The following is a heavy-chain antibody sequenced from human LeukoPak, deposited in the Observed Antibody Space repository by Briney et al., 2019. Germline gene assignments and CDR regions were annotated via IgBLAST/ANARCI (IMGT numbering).Heavy chain of an antibody. J-gene: IGHJ4*02. CDR1: ALSFSRVA. CDR2: ISGNGHQT. D-gene: IGHD3-22*01. CDR3: AKDANYYDSSGFFIPFDY. V-gene: IGHV3-23*01. Sequence: GRSLRPAYSAAALSFSRVAMTWVRHLPGKGLDWDSTISGNGHQTYYGDSVKGRFSLSRDNSKNILYLQMDSLRADDSALYYCAKDANYYDSSGFFIPFDYWGQGTLVTVSS.